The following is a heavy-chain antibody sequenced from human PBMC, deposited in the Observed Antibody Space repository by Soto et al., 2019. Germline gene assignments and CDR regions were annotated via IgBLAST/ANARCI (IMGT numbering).Heavy chain of an antibody. CDR3: AKSRRWEYYFDY. J-gene: IGHJ4*02. CDR1: GFTFDDYA. D-gene: IGHD1-26*01. Sequence: EVQLVESGGGLVQPGRSLRLSCAASGFTFDDYAMHWVRQAPGKGLEWVSGISWNSGSIGYADSVKGRFTISRDNAKNSLYLQMNSLRAEDTALYYCAKSRRWEYYFDYWGRGTLVSVSS. V-gene: IGHV3-9*01. CDR2: ISWNSGSI.